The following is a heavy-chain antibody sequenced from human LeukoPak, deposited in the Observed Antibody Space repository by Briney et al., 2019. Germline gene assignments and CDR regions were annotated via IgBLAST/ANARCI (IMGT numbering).Heavy chain of an antibody. CDR1: GFTFSSYA. D-gene: IGHD6-13*01. Sequence: GGSLRLSCAASGFTFSSYAMSRVRQAPGKGLEWVSTINSGGTKFYADSVKGWFTISRDNSKNTLYLQISLRAEDTAVYFCAKALSSSDYGMDVWGQGTTVTVSS. CDR2: INSGGTK. J-gene: IGHJ6*02. CDR3: AKALSSSDYGMDV. V-gene: IGHV3-23*01.